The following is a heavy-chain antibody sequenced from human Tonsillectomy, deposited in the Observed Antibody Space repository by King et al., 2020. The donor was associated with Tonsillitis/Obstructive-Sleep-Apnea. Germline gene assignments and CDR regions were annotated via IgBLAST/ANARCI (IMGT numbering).Heavy chain of an antibody. J-gene: IGHJ6*02. Sequence: QLVQSGAEVKKPGASVKVSCKASGYTFTGYYMHWVRQAPGQGLEWMGWINPNSGGTNYAQKFQGRVTMTRDTSISTAYMELSRLRADDTAVYYCTRQGPNPGDNYYYYGMDVWGQGTTVTVSS. CDR1: GYTFTGYY. D-gene: IGHD1-14*01. CDR3: TRQGPNPGDNYYYYGMDV. CDR2: INPNSGGT. V-gene: IGHV1-2*02.